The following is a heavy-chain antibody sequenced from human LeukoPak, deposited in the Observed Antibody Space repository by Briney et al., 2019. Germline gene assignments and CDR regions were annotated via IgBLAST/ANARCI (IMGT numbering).Heavy chain of an antibody. Sequence: GGSLRLSCVASGFTFSNYAMHWVRQAQGKGLEWVSGIGSSGDSTFYADPVKGRFTISRDTSKNTLYLQMNSLRAEDTAVYYCAKGTLVGSGTNWFDPWGQGTLVTVSS. CDR3: AKGTLVGSGTNWFDP. D-gene: IGHD3-10*01. CDR1: GFTFSNYA. CDR2: IGSSGDST. V-gene: IGHV3-23*01. J-gene: IGHJ5*02.